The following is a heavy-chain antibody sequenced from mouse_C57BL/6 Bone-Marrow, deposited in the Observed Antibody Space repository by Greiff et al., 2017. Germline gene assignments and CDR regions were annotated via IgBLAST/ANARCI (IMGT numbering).Heavy chain of an antibody. Sequence: QVQLQQPGAELVTPGASVKLSCKASGYTFTSYWMQWVKQRPGQGLEWIGEIDPSDSYTNYNQKFKGKATLTVDPSARTAYMTLSSLTSEDSAVYYCARGGYDGLDYWGQGTTLTVSS. J-gene: IGHJ2*01. CDR2: IDPSDSYT. CDR1: GYTFTSYW. V-gene: IGHV1-50*01. D-gene: IGHD2-2*01. CDR3: ARGGYDGLDY.